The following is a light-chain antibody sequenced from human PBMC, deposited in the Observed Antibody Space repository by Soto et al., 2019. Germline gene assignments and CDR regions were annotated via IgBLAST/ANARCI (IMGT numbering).Light chain of an antibody. CDR1: QSVKYY. Sequence: VLAQSPATLSLSPGERATLSCRASQSVKYYLAWYQQKPGQAPRLLIYDASKRATGVPARFSGSGSGTDFTLTISSLEPEDFAVYYCQQRTNWLSFGQGTRLEIK. CDR3: QQRTNWLS. V-gene: IGKV3-11*01. CDR2: DAS. J-gene: IGKJ2*01.